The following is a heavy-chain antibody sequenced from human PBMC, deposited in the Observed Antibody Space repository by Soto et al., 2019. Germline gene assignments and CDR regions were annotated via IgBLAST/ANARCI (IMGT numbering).Heavy chain of an antibody. CDR1: GGTFSSYT. CDR2: IIPILGIA. V-gene: IGHV1-69*02. D-gene: IGHD6-13*01. CDR3: ARAPLAAAGTISVDY. Sequence: QVQLVQSGAEVKKPGSSVKVSCKASGGTFSSYTISWVRQAPGQGLEWMGRIIPILGIANYAQKFQGRVTITADKSTSTAYMELSSPRSEDTAVYYCARAPLAAAGTISVDYWGQGTLVTVSS. J-gene: IGHJ4*02.